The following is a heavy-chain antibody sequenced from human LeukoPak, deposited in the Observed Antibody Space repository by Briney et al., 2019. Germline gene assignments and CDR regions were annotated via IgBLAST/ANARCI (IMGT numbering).Heavy chain of an antibody. CDR2: INHSGST. V-gene: IGHV4-34*01. D-gene: IGHD6-19*01. J-gene: IGHJ4*02. CDR1: GGSFSGYY. Sequence: PSETLSLTCAVYGGSFSGYYWSWIRQPPGKGLEWIGEINHSGSTNYNPSLKSRVTISVDTSKNQFSLKLSSVTAADTAVYYCARRGALDSSGCDYWGQGTLVTVSS. CDR3: ARRGALDSSGCDY.